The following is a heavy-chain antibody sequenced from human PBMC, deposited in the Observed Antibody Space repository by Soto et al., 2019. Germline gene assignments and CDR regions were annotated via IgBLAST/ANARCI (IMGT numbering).Heavy chain of an antibody. CDR3: ARSALFLYSANTYYYYGMDV. V-gene: IGHV3-30-3*01. J-gene: IGHJ6*02. CDR2: ISYDGSNK. CDR1: GFTFSSYA. Sequence: PGGSLRLSCAASGFTFSSYAMHWVRQAPGKGLEWVAVISYDGSNKYYADSVKGRFTISRDNSKNTLYLQMNSLRAEDTAVYYCARSALFLYSANTYYYYGMDVWGQGTTVTVSS. D-gene: IGHD3-10*02.